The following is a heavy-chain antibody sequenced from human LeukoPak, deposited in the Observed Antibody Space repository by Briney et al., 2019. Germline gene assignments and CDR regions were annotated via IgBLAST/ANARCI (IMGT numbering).Heavy chain of an antibody. J-gene: IGHJ6*02. D-gene: IGHD2-21*01. CDR1: GFTFSSYA. CDR3: ALFQFPYYYYGMDV. V-gene: IGHV3-30*01. CDR2: ISYDGSNK. Sequence: PGGSLRLSCAASGFTFSSYAMHRVRQAPGKGLEWVAVISYDGSNKYYADSVKGRFTISRDNSKNTLYLQMNSLRAEDTAVYYCALFQFPYYYYGMDVWGQGTTVTVSS.